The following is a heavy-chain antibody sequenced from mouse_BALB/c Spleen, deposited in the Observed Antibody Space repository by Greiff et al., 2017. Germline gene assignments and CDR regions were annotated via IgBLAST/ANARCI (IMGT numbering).Heavy chain of an antibody. J-gene: IGHJ2*01. D-gene: IGHD1-2*01. Sequence: VKLMESGPGLVAPSQSLSITCTVSGFSLTSYGVHWVRQPPGKGLEWLGVIWAGGSTNYNSALMSRLSISKDNSKSQVFLKMNSLQTDDTAMYYCARERSLLRALDYWGQGTTLTVSS. CDR1: GFSLTSYG. CDR2: IWAGGST. V-gene: IGHV2-9*02. CDR3: ARERSLLRALDY.